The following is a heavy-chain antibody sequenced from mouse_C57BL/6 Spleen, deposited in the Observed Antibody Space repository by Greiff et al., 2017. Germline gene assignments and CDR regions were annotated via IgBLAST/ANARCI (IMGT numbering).Heavy chain of an antibody. D-gene: IGHD2-4*01. J-gene: IGHJ3*01. CDR2: ISSGSSTI. CDR3: AREGLPAWFAY. V-gene: IGHV5-17*01. CDR1: GFTFSDYG. Sequence: EVKLVESGGGLVKPGGSLKLSCAASGFTFSDYGMHWVRQAPEKGLEWVAYISSGSSTIYYADTVKGRFTISRDNAKNTLFLQMTSLRSEDTAMYYCAREGLPAWFAYWGQGTLVTVSA.